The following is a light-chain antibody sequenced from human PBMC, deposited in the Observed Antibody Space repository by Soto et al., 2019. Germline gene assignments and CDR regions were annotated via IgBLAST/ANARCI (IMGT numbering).Light chain of an antibody. V-gene: IGKV3-11*01. Sequence: EIVLTQSPATLSLSPGERATLSCRASQSVSSYLAWYQQKPGQAPRLLIYDASNRATGIPARFSGSGSGTDFTLTISSLEPEDFAVYYCQQYDSSSWTFGQGTKVEIK. CDR1: QSVSSY. CDR2: DAS. CDR3: QQYDSSSWT. J-gene: IGKJ1*01.